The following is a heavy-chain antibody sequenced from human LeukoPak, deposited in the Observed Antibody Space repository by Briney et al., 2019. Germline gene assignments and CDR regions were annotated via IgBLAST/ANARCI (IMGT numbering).Heavy chain of an antibody. CDR3: ARVRGVRHLDY. J-gene: IGHJ4*02. V-gene: IGHV3-64*01. D-gene: IGHD3-10*01. Sequence: TGGSLRLSCAASGFTFSSYAMHWVRQAPGKGLEYVSAISSNGGSTYYANSVKGRFTISRDNSKNTLYLQMGSLRAEDMAVYYCARVRGVRHLDYWGQGTLVTVSS. CDR1: GFTFSSYA. CDR2: ISSNGGST.